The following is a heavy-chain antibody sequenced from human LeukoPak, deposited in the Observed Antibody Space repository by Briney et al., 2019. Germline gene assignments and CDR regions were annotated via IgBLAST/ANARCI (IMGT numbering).Heavy chain of an antibody. J-gene: IGHJ4*02. V-gene: IGHV3-23*01. CDR1: GFSFSSYA. D-gene: IGHD3-22*01. Sequence: GGSLRLSCAASGFSFSSYAMSWVRQAPGKGLEWVSTISGSGGSTYYADSVKGRFTISRDNSKNTLYLQMNNLRAEDTAVYYCAKDFSVYFHDSRVLDYWGQGTLVTVSS. CDR3: AKDFSVYFHDSRVLDY. CDR2: ISGSGGST.